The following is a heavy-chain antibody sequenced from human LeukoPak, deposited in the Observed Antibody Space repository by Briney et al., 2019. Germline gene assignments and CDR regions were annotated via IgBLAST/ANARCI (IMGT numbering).Heavy chain of an antibody. CDR2: ISYDGSNK. CDR3: ARDFSVDY. D-gene: IGHD3-3*01. Sequence: GGSLRLSCAASGFTFSSYAMHWVRQAPGKGLEWVAVISYDGSNKYYADSVKGRFTISRDNSKNTLYLQMSSLRAEDTAVYYCARDFSVDYWGQGTLVTVSS. J-gene: IGHJ4*02. CDR1: GFTFSSYA. V-gene: IGHV3-30-3*01.